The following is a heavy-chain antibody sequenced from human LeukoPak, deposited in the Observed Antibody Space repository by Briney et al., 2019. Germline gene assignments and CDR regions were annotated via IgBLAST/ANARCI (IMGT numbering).Heavy chain of an antibody. V-gene: IGHV4-39*01. Sequence: SETLSLTCNVSGVSISSSSYYWGWIRQPPGKGLEWIGSIYSSGSTYYNSSLKSRVTISIDTSKNQVSLKMSSVTAADTAVYYCARSGGYGLIDYWGQGTLVTVSS. CDR2: IYSSGST. CDR1: GVSISSSSYY. J-gene: IGHJ4*01. D-gene: IGHD6-25*01. CDR3: ARSGGYGLIDY.